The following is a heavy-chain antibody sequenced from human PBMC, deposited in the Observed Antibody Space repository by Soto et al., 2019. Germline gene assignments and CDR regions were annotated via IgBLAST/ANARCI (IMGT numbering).Heavy chain of an antibody. J-gene: IGHJ4*02. Sequence: PGGSLRLSCAASGFTFSSYAMHWVRQPPGKGLEWVAVISYDVSNKYYADSVKGRFTISRDNSKNTLYLQMNSLRAEDTAVYYCARDGTIFGVVIPYFDYWGQGTLVTVSS. CDR3: ARDGTIFGVVIPYFDY. V-gene: IGHV3-30-3*01. CDR1: GFTFSSYA. CDR2: ISYDVSNK. D-gene: IGHD3-3*01.